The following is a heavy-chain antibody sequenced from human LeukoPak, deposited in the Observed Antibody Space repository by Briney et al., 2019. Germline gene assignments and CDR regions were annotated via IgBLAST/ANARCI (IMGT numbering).Heavy chain of an antibody. CDR1: GFTFASYW. V-gene: IGHV3-7*01. CDR2: IKEDGSEK. J-gene: IGHJ4*02. CDR3: ARGPH. Sequence: GGSLRLSCTGSGFTFASYWMNWVRQPPGKGLEWVANIKEDGSEKNYVDSVKGRFTISRDNAKNSVYLQMNSLRTEDTAVYYCARGPHWGQGTLVTVSS.